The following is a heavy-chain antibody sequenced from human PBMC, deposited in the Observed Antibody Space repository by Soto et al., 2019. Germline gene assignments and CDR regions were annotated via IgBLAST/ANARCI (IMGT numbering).Heavy chain of an antibody. V-gene: IGHV1-69*14. CDR3: AIPTRGNFYFDF. J-gene: IGHJ4*02. Sequence: QVQLVQSGAEVKKPGSSVKVSCKASGGTFSSYAISWLRQAPGQGLEWMGGIIAIFGKATYAQKFPGSPTITADKSTTTAYTELSTLRSDDTAVYYCAIPTRGNFYFDFWGQGTLVTVSS. D-gene: IGHD1-26*01. CDR2: IIAIFGKA. CDR1: GGTFSSYA.